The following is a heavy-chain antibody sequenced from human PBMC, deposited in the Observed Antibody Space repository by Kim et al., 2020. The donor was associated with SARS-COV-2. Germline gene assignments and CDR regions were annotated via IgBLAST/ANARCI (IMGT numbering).Heavy chain of an antibody. J-gene: IGHJ5*01. CDR3: ARRCSSTSCYDGFDS. Sequence: SETLSLTCTVSGGSISSSSYYWGWIRQPPGKGLEWIGSIYYSGSTYYNPSLKSRVTISVDTSKNQFSLKLSSVTAADTAVYYCARRCSSTSCYDGFDSWGQGTLVTVSS. D-gene: IGHD2-2*01. V-gene: IGHV4-39*01. CDR2: IYYSGST. CDR1: GGSISSSSYY.